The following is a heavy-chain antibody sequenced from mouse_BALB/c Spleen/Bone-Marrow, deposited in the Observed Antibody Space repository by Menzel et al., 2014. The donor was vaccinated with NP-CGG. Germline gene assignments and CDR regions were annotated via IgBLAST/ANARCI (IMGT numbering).Heavy chain of an antibody. CDR2: ITPSNGDT. CDR3: SREGAY. Sequence: VQLQQSGAELVEPGASVKLSCKASGYTFTSYYMYWVKQRPGQGLEWIGEITPSNGDTNFNEKFKSKATLTVDKSSSTAYMQLSSLTSEDSAVYYCSREGAYWGQGTLVTVSA. CDR1: GYTFTSYY. V-gene: IGHV1S81*02. J-gene: IGHJ3*01.